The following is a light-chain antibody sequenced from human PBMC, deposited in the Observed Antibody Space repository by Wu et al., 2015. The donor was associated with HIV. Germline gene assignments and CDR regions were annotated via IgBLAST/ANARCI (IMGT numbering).Light chain of an antibody. CDR1: QSVSSNY. Sequence: EIVLTQSPGTLSLSAGERATLSCRASQSVSSNYLAWYQQKPGQAPRLLIYDASNRATGIPDRFSGSGSRTDFTLTISRLEPEDFAVYYCQQYGSSPPITFGQGTRLEIK. CDR2: DAS. CDR3: QQYGSSPPIT. V-gene: IGKV3-20*01. J-gene: IGKJ5*01.